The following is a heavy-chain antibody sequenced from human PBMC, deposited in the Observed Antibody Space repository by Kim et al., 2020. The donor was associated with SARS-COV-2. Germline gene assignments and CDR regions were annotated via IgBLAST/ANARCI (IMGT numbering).Heavy chain of an antibody. CDR2: ISYDGSNK. V-gene: IGHV3-30*18. D-gene: IGHD5-18*01. J-gene: IGHJ4*02. Sequence: GGSLRLSCAASGFTFSSYGMHWVRQAPGKGLEWVAVISYDGSNKYYADSVKGRFTISRDNSKNTLYLQMNSLRAEDTAVYYCANILDTAIEGLLDYWGQGTLDTVSS. CDR3: ANILDTAIEGLLDY. CDR1: GFTFSSYG.